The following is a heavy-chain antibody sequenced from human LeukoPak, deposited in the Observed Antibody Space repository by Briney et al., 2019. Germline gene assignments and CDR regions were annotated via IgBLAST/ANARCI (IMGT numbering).Heavy chain of an antibody. V-gene: IGHV3-11*01. D-gene: IGHD2-2*01. Sequence: GGSLRLSCAASRFTFSDYYMSWVRQAPGKGLEWISNIAGSGETIYYADSVKDRFTISRDNANNLLFLQMNSLRAEDTAVYYCARDRRPSEYLGLHVWGQGTTVIVSS. J-gene: IGHJ6*02. CDR1: RFTFSDYY. CDR2: IAGSGETI. CDR3: ARDRRPSEYLGLHV.